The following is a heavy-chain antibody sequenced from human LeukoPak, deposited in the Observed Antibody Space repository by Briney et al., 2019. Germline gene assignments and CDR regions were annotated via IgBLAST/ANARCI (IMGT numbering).Heavy chain of an antibody. Sequence: SETLSLTCAVYGGSFSGYYWSWIRQPPGKGLEWIGEINHSGSTNYNPSLKSRVTISVDTSKNQFSLKLSSVTAADTAVFYCARAKRLRRGSSFDIWGQGTMVTISS. CDR3: ARAKRLRRGSSFDI. J-gene: IGHJ3*02. CDR2: INHSGST. V-gene: IGHV4-34*01. D-gene: IGHD4-17*01. CDR1: GGSFSGYY.